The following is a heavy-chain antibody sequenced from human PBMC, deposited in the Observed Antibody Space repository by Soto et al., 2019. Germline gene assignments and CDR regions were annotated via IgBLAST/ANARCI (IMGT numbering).Heavy chain of an antibody. D-gene: IGHD2-2*01. CDR1: GGTFSSYA. J-gene: IGHJ6*02. CDR3: ARGRMPNTNYYYYGMDV. Sequence: QVQLVQSGAEVKKPGSSVKVSCKASGGTFSSYAISWVRQAPGQGLEWMGEIIPIFGTANYAQKFQGRVTITADESTSTAYMELSSLRSEDTAVYYCARGRMPNTNYYYYGMDVWGQGTTVTVSS. V-gene: IGHV1-69*01. CDR2: IIPIFGTA.